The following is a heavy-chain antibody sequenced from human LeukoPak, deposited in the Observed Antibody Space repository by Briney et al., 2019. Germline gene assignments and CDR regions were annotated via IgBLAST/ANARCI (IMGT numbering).Heavy chain of an antibody. J-gene: IGHJ1*01. CDR3: ARDYYDSSGYYPKYFQH. CDR1: GYTFTSYY. CDR2: INPNSGDT. V-gene: IGHV1-2*02. Sequence: ASVKVSCKASGYTFTSYYMHWVRQAPGQGLEWMGWINPNSGDTNYAQKFQGRVTMTRDTSISTACMELSRLRSDDTAVYYCARDYYDSSGYYPKYFQHWGQGTLVTVSS. D-gene: IGHD3-22*01.